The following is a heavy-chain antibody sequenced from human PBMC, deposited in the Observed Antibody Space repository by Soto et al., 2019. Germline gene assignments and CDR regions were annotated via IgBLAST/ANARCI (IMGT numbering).Heavy chain of an antibody. J-gene: IGHJ4*02. CDR3: ARVRVASGWYNSPDY. D-gene: IGHD6-19*01. CDR1: GYTFTGYN. Sequence: QVQLVQSGAEVKKPGASVKVSCKASGYTFTGYNMHWVRQAPGQGLEWMGWINPNSGATYFAQKFQGRFTMTRDTAISTAYLELSRLRSDDTAMYDCARVRVASGWYNSPDYWGQGTLVTVSS. V-gene: IGHV1-2*02. CDR2: INPNSGAT.